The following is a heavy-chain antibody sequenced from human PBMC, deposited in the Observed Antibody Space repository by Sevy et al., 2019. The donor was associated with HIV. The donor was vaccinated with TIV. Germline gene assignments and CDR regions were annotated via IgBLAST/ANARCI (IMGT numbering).Heavy chain of an antibody. D-gene: IGHD6-25*01. J-gene: IGHJ4*02. CDR2: IKSKTDGGTT. Sequence: GGCLRLSCAASGFTFSNAWMSWVRQAPGKGLEWIGRIKSKTDGGTTDYAAPVKGRFTISRDDSKSTLYLQMNSLKTEDTAISSCTTDSKKRRLSALLDYWGQGTLVTVSS. CDR3: TTDSKKRRLSALLDY. CDR1: GFTFSNAW. V-gene: IGHV3-15*01.